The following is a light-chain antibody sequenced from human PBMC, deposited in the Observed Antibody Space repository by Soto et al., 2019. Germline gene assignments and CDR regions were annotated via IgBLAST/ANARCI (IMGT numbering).Light chain of an antibody. CDR2: EVS. Sequence: QSVLTQPPSASGSPGQSVTISCTGTSSDVGGYNYVSWYQQHPGKAPKLMIYEVSKRPSGVPDRFSGSKSGNTASLTVSGLQAEDEADYYCSSYAGSNNVVGTGTKVT. J-gene: IGLJ1*01. CDR3: SSYAGSNNV. V-gene: IGLV2-8*01. CDR1: SSDVGGYNY.